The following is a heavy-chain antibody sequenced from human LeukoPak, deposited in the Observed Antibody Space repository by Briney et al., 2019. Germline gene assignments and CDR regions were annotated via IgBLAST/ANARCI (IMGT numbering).Heavy chain of an antibody. CDR1: GGTFSSYA. V-gene: IGHV1-69*05. CDR3: ARAHPSYCSSTSCPFDY. J-gene: IGHJ4*02. Sequence: SVKVSCKASGGTFSSYAISWVRQAPGQGLEWMGGIIPIFGTANYAQKFQGRVTITTDESTSTAYMELSSLRSEDTAVYYCARAHPSYCSSTSCPFDYWGQGTLVTASS. CDR2: IIPIFGTA. D-gene: IGHD2-2*01.